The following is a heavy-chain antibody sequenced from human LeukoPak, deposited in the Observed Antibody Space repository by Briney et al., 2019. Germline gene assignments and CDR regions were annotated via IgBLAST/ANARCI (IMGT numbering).Heavy chain of an antibody. Sequence: SETLSLTCAVSGYSISSGYYWGWIRQPPGKGLEWIGSIYHSGSTYYNPSLKSRVTISVDTSKNQFSLRLSSVTAADTAVYYCARGYTVTTNWGQGTLVTVSS. CDR1: GYSISSGYY. CDR2: IYHSGST. CDR3: ARGYTVTTN. D-gene: IGHD4-17*01. J-gene: IGHJ4*02. V-gene: IGHV4-38-2*01.